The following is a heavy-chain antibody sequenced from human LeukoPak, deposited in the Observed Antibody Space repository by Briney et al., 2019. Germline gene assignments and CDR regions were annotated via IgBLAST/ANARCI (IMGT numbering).Heavy chain of an antibody. CDR3: ARGAVAVDY. CDR1: GASISSYY. J-gene: IGHJ4*02. Sequence: PSETLSLTGTVSGASISSYYWSWIRQPPGKGLEWIGYIYYSGSTNYNPSLKSRVTISVDTSKNQFSLKLSSVTAADTAVYYCARGAVAVDYWGQGTLVTVSS. D-gene: IGHD6-19*01. CDR2: IYYSGST. V-gene: IGHV4-59*08.